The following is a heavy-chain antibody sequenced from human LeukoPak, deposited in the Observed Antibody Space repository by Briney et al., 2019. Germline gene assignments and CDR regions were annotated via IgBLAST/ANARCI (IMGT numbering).Heavy chain of an antibody. CDR1: KFTFSSYW. CDR3: TGLQIAVAGPNWFDP. D-gene: IGHD6-19*01. CDR2: IKQDGSVQ. V-gene: IGHV3-7*01. J-gene: IGHJ5*02. Sequence: LSGGSLRLSCAASKFTFSSYWMSWVRQAPGKGLEWVANIKQDGSVQFYMDSLKGRFSVSRDNAKNSLYLQMNGLRVEDTAVYYCTGLQIAVAGPNWFDPWGQGTLVTVSS.